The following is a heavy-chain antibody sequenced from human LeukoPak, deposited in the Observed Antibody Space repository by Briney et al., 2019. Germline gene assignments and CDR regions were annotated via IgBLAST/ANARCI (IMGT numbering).Heavy chain of an antibody. D-gene: IGHD2-2*01. Sequence: SETLSLTCTVSGGSISSGGYYWSWIRQHPGKGLEWIGYIYYSGSTYYNPSLKSRVTISVDTSKNQFSLKLSSVTAADTAEYYCARAAGYCRTTICLFDYWGQGTLVTVSS. V-gene: IGHV4-31*03. CDR2: IYYSGST. CDR1: GGSISSGGYY. CDR3: ARAAGYCRTTICLFDY. J-gene: IGHJ4*02.